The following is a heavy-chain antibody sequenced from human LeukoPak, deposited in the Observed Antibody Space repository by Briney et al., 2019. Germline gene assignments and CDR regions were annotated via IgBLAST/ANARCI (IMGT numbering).Heavy chain of an antibody. CDR1: GGSISSTAYF. D-gene: IGHD3-9*01. J-gene: IGHJ4*02. CDR2: IFYTGGT. Sequence: PSETLSLTCSVSGGSISSTAYFWGWIRQRPGKGLEWIGSIFYTGGTYYSPSLKSRVTISVDTSKNQFSLNLISVTAADTAVYYCARVSYDILTGYPDYWGQGTLVTVSS. CDR3: ARVSYDILTGYPDY. V-gene: IGHV4-39*07.